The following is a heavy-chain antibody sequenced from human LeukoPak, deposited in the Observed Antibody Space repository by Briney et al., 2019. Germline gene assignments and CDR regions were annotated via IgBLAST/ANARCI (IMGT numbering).Heavy chain of an antibody. CDR2: IKQDGSEK. D-gene: IGHD6-19*01. Sequence: GGSLRLSCAASGFSFSSYWMSWVRQAPGKGLVWAANIKQDGSEKYYVDSVKGRFTISRDNAKNSLYLQMNSLRAEDTAVYYCARVVRSGWYSSLDYWGQGTLVTVSS. CDR3: ARVVRSGWYSSLDY. CDR1: GFSFSSYW. V-gene: IGHV3-7*01. J-gene: IGHJ4*02.